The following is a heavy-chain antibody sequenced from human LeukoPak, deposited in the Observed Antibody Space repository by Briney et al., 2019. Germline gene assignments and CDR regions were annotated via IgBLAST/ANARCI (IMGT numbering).Heavy chain of an antibody. CDR2: IYYSGST. D-gene: IGHD2-21*02. Sequence: SSQTLSLTCTVSGGSISSGGYYWSWIRQHPGKGLEWIGYIYYSGSTYYNPSLKSRVTISVDTSKNQFSLKLSSVTAADTAVYYCARAPRIVVVTAISNWFDPWGQGTLVTVSS. V-gene: IGHV4-31*03. CDR3: ARAPRIVVVTAISNWFDP. CDR1: GGSISSGGYY. J-gene: IGHJ5*02.